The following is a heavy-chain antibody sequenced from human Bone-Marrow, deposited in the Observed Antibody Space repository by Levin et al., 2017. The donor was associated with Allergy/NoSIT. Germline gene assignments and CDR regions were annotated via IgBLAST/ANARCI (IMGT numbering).Heavy chain of an antibody. CDR3: ARDSRSGYYNYYYYGMDV. CDR2: ISSSSSYI. J-gene: IGHJ6*02. D-gene: IGHD3-3*01. Sequence: GGSLRLSCAASGFTFSSYSMNWVRQAPGKGLEWVSSISSSSSYIYYADSVKGRFTISRDNAKNSLYLQMNSLRAEDTAVYYCARDSRSGYYNYYYYGMDVWGQGTTVTVSS. CDR1: GFTFSSYS. V-gene: IGHV3-21*01.